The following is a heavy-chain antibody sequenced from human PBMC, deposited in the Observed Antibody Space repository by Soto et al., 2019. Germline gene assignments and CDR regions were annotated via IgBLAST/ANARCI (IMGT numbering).Heavy chain of an antibody. J-gene: IGHJ2*01. CDR3: ARDGYSLYDV. CDR1: GFTFSSYN. D-gene: IGHD4-4*01. V-gene: IGHV3-21*02. Sequence: EVKLVDSGGGLVQPGGSLRLSCVASGFTFSSYNMNWVRQAPGEGLQWVSSISPGGSHRFYSDSVNGRFTISRDNAKNSLYLQMNSLRPEDTAVYYCARDGYSLYDVWGRGTRVTGSS. CDR2: ISPGGSHR.